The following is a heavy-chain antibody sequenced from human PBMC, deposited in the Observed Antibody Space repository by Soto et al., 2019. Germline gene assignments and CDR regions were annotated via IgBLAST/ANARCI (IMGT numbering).Heavy chain of an antibody. CDR3: ARDGGSSYYYYMAV. V-gene: IGHV3-23*01. Sequence: EVQLLESGGGLVQPGGSLRLSCAASGFTFSSYTMTWVRQAPGKGLEWVAAIGSSGGNTDYADSVKGRFTISRDNSKNTLYLQMSSLRAEDTAVYYGARDGGSSYYYYMAVWVKGTTLTVSS. J-gene: IGHJ6*03. D-gene: IGHD2-15*01. CDR1: GFTFSSYT. CDR2: IGSSGGNT.